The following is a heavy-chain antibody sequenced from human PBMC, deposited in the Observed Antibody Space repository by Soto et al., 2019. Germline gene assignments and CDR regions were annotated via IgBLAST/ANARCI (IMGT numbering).Heavy chain of an antibody. J-gene: IGHJ4*02. CDR3: AKGGRQGLVTSDFNY. Sequence: VQLVESGGGVVQPGRSLRLSCAASGFTFSDYAMHWVRQAPGKGLEWVAVVSHDGRNTHYADSVKGRFTISRDSSKNTVAREMTSRRAEDTAVYYWAKGGRQGLVTSDFNYWGQGALVTVSS. D-gene: IGHD6-19*01. V-gene: IGHV3-30*18. CDR1: GFTFSDYA. CDR2: VSHDGRNT.